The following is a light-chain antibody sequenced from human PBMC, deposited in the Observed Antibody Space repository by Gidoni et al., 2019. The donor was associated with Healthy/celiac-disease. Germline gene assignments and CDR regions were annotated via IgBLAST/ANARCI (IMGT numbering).Light chain of an antibody. V-gene: IGKV1-6*01. CDR2: TAS. CDR1: QGIRTD. Sequence: ALQLTQSPSSLSASVGDRVTITCRASQGIRTDLGWYQQKPGKAPKLLIYTASSLQSGVPSRFSGSGSGTDFALTISSLQPEDFATYYCLQDYNYPHTFGQGTKLEIK. J-gene: IGKJ2*01. CDR3: LQDYNYPHT.